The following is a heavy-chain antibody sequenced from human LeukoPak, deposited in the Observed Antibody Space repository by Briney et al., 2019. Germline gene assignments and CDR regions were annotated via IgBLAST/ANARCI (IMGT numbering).Heavy chain of an antibody. V-gene: IGHV3-23*01. CDR2: ISGSAAAT. CDR3: AKDSRHLSSTRGGLKESRGGFSDY. J-gene: IGHJ4*02. D-gene: IGHD6-13*01. CDR1: GFTFSAYG. Sequence: GGSLRLSCAASGFTFSAYGMTWVRQAPGKGLEWVSAISGSAAATFYADSVKGRFTISRDNSRNTLYLQMNNLRAEDTAVYYCAKDSRHLSSTRGGLKESRGGFSDYWGQGTLVTVSS.